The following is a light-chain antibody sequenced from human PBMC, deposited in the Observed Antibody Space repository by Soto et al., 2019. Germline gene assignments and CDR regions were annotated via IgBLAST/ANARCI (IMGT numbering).Light chain of an antibody. CDR1: NIGSKS. Sequence: SYELTQPPSVSVAPGKKARITCGGNNIGSKSVHWYQQKPGQAPVLVIYYDSDRPSGIPERFSGSNSGNTATLTISRVEAGDEADYYCQVWDSSGDHVVFGGGTKLTVL. CDR2: YDS. V-gene: IGLV3-21*04. J-gene: IGLJ2*01. CDR3: QVWDSSGDHVV.